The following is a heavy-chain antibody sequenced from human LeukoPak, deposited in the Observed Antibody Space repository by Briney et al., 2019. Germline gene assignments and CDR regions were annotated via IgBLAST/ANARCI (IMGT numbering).Heavy chain of an antibody. Sequence: SETLSLTCTVSGGSISSYYRSWIRQPPGKGLEWIGYIYYSGSTNYNPSLKSRVTISVDTSKNQFSLKLSSVTAADTAVYYCARELGPGYPFDYWGQGTLVTVSS. V-gene: IGHV4-59*01. CDR1: GGSISSYY. CDR3: ARELGPGYPFDY. J-gene: IGHJ4*02. D-gene: IGHD5-12*01. CDR2: IYYSGST.